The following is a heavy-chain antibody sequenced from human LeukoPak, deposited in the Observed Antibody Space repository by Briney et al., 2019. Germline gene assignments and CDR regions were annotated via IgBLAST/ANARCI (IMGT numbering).Heavy chain of an antibody. CDR1: GGSISSGGYS. D-gene: IGHD2-2*01. J-gene: IGHJ5*02. CDR2: IYHSGST. V-gene: IGHV4-30-2*01. Sequence: PSETLSLTCAVSGGSISSGGYSWSWIRQPPGKGLEWIGYIYHSGSTYYNPSLKSRVTISVDTSKNQFSLKLSSVTAADTAVYYCARGPSCSSTSCSGTWFDPWGQGTLVTVSS. CDR3: ARGPSCSSTSCSGTWFDP.